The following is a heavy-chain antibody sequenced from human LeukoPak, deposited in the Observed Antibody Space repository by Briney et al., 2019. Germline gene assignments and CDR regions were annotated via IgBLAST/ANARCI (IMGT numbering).Heavy chain of an antibody. J-gene: IGHJ4*02. D-gene: IGHD3-22*01. V-gene: IGHV3-23*01. Sequence: GGSLRLSCAASGFTFSSYAMSWVRQAPGKGLEWVSAIGGSGSRTYYADSVKGRFTISRDNSKNTLYLQMKRLNADDTAVYYCAKGAGGMIVVGLDFDYWGQGTLVTVSS. CDR3: AKGAGGMIVVGLDFDY. CDR2: IGGSGSRT. CDR1: GFTFSSYA.